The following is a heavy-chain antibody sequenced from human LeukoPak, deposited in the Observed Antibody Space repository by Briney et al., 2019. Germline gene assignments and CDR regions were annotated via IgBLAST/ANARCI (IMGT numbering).Heavy chain of an antibody. CDR1: GFTFSSYV. V-gene: IGHV3-64*04. Sequence: GGSLRLSCSGSGFTFSSYVMHWVRQAPGKGLEYVSAISSDGGTTYYGDSVKGRFTISRDNSKNTLYLQMNSLRAEDTAVYYCARGGAVAGPGVFDYWGQGTLVTVSS. CDR2: ISSDGGTT. CDR3: ARGGAVAGPGVFDY. D-gene: IGHD6-19*01. J-gene: IGHJ4*02.